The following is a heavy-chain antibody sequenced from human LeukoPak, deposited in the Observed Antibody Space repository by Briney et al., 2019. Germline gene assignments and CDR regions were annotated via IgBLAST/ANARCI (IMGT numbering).Heavy chain of an antibody. CDR3: ARSHTAMVSSTFDY. D-gene: IGHD5-18*01. Sequence: SVKVSCKASGGTFSSYAISWVRQAPGQGLEWMGGIIPIFGTANYAQKFQARVTITADESTSTAYMELSSLRSEDTAVYYCARSHTAMVSSTFDYWGQGTLVTVSS. J-gene: IGHJ4*02. CDR1: GGTFSSYA. V-gene: IGHV1-69*13. CDR2: IIPIFGTA.